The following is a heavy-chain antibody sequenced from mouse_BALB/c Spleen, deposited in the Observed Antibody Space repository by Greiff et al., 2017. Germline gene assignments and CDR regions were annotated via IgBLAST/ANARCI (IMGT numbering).Heavy chain of an antibody. CDR2: INPNNGGT. Sequence: VQLQQSGPELVKPGASVKIPCKASGYTFTDYNMDWVKQSHGKSLEWIGDINPNNGGTIYNQKFKGKATLTVDKSSSTAYMELRSLTSEDTAVYYCARRDYDAYYFDYWGQGATLTVSS. D-gene: IGHD2-3*01. CDR3: ARRDYDAYYFDY. V-gene: IGHV1-18*01. J-gene: IGHJ2*01. CDR1: GYTFTDYN.